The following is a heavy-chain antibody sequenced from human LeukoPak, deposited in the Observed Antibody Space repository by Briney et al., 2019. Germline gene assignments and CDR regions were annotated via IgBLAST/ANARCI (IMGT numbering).Heavy chain of an antibody. D-gene: IGHD1-14*01. J-gene: IGHJ5*02. CDR3: AKETPNTGWFDP. CDR1: GYTFNTNY. V-gene: IGHV1-46*02. Sequence: ASVKVSCKASGYTFNTNYNHWVRQAPGQGLEWIGVISPSGDGTSYPQKFQGRVTLARDTSTSTIYMELSSLRSEDTAIYYCAKETPNTGWFDPWGQGTLVTVSS. CDR2: ISPSGDGT.